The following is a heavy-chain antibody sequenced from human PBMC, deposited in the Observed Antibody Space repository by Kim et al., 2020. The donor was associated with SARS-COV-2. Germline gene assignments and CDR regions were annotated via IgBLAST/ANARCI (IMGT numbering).Heavy chain of an antibody. CDR1: GFTFSGYA. CDR2: ISASGDFT. V-gene: IGHV3-23*01. D-gene: IGHD2-15*01. J-gene: IGHJ4*02. CDR3: AKGSGTKSFDY. Sequence: GGSLRLSCAASGFTFSGYAMNWVRQVPGKGLERVSAISASGDFTYSADSVKGRVTTSRDNSKNKLYLQMNSLRAEDTAVYYCAKGSGTKSFDYWGQGTLVTVSS.